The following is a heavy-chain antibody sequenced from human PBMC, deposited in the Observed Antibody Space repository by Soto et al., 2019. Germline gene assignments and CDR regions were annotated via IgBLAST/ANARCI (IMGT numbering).Heavy chain of an antibody. D-gene: IGHD2-15*01. J-gene: IGHJ6*02. CDR1: GGTFSSYT. Sequence: QVQLVQSGAEVKKPGSSVKVSCKASGGTFSSYTISWVRQAPGQGLEWMGRIIPILGIANYAQKFQGRVTITADKSTSTAYMERSSLRSEDTAVYYCARQGGGKMSGMDVWGQGTTVTVSS. CDR3: ARQGGGKMSGMDV. CDR2: IIPILGIA. V-gene: IGHV1-69*02.